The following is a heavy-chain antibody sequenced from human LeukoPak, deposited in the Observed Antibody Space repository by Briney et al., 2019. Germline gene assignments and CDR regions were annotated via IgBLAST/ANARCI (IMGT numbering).Heavy chain of an antibody. D-gene: IGHD2-2*01. CDR3: ARVVQDIVVVPAAMATFDY. CDR1: GGSISSYY. CDR2: IYYSGST. J-gene: IGHJ4*02. V-gene: IGHV4-59*01. Sequence: ETLSLSCTISGGSISSYYGSWIRKPPGMGLKTIGYIYYSGSTNYNPSLKSRVTISVDTSKNQFSLKLSSVTAADTAVYYCARVVQDIVVVPAAMATFDYWGQGTLVTVSS.